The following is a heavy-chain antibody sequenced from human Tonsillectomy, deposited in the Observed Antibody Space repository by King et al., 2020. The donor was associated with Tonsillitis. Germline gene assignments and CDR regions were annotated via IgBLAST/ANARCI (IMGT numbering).Heavy chain of an antibody. CDR2: LSSCRSLI. D-gene: IGHD3-16*01. CDR1: CVSFNSYN. CDR3: ARGDNDI. J-gene: IGHJ3*02. Sequence: VQLVGAGGGLVKPGGVLVISCSASCVSFNSYNMNWVRQGPGKGLELGSSLSSCRSLIYYAEAVKGRFTSSRDNAKNSLYLQMNSLRAEDTAVYYCARGDNDIWGQGTMVTVSS. V-gene: IGHV3-21*01.